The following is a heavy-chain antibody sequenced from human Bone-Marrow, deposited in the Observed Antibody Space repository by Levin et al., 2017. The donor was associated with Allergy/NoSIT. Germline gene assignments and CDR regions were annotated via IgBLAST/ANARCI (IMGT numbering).Heavy chain of an antibody. CDR2: IYYSGST. D-gene: IGHD2-15*01. CDR3: AKSNGGGSCEHDY. J-gene: IGHJ4*02. V-gene: IGHV4-39*01. Sequence: KTSETLSLTCTVSGGSISSSSYYWGWIRQPPGKGLEWIGSIYYSGSTYYNPSLKSRVTISVDTSKNQFSLKLSSVTAADTAVYYCAKSNGGGSCEHDYWGQGTLVTVSS. CDR1: GGSISSSSYY.